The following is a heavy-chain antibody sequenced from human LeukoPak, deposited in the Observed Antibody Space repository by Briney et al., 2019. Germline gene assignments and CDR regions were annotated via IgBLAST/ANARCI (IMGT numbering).Heavy chain of an antibody. Sequence: GGSLRLSCAASGFTFSSYGMHWVRQAPGKGLEWVAVIWYDGSNKYYADSVKGRFTISRDNSKNTLYLQMNSLRAEDTAVYYCASRGVSHYYYYGMDVWGQGTTVTVSS. V-gene: IGHV3-33*01. CDR1: GFTFSSYG. CDR3: ASRGVSHYYYYGMDV. CDR2: IWYDGSNK. D-gene: IGHD3-10*01. J-gene: IGHJ6*02.